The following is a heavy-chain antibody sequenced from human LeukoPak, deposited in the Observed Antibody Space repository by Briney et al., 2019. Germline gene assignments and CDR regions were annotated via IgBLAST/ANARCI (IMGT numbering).Heavy chain of an antibody. Sequence: QPGGSLRLSCAASGFTFSSYEMNWVRQAPGKGLEWVSYISSSGSTVYYADSVKGRFTISRDNSKNTLYLQMNSLRAEDTAVYYCAKDGGEYYDILTGYYPRLYYMDVWGKGTTVTISS. CDR1: GFTFSSYE. CDR3: AKDGGEYYDILTGYYPRLYYMDV. D-gene: IGHD3-9*01. J-gene: IGHJ6*03. CDR2: ISSSGSTV. V-gene: IGHV3-48*03.